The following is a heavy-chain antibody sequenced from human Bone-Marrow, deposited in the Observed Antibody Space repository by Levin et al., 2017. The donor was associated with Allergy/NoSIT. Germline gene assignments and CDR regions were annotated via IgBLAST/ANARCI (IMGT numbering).Heavy chain of an antibody. Sequence: SGPTLVKPTQTLTLTCTFSGFSLSTSGTRVSWIRQPPGKALEWLARIDWDDDKFYNTSLNTRLAISKDTSKNQVVLTMTNMDPVDTATYYCARMALTGTLDYWGQGTMVIVSS. V-gene: IGHV2-70*04. J-gene: IGHJ4*02. CDR2: IDWDDDK. CDR1: GFSLSTSGTR. D-gene: IGHD1/OR15-1a*01. CDR3: ARMALTGTLDY.